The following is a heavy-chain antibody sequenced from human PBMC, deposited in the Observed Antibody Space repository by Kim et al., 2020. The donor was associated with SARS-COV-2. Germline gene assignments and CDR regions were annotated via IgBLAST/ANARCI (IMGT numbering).Heavy chain of an antibody. Sequence: GGSLRLSCAASGFTFSSYGMHWVRQAPGKGLEWVAVIWYDGSNKYYADSVKGRFTISRDNSKNTLYLQMNSLRAEDTAVYYCARDTYYYDSSGYFYYWGQETLVRVSS. J-gene: IGHJ4*02. D-gene: IGHD3-22*01. V-gene: IGHV3-33*01. CDR3: ARDTYYYDSSGYFYY. CDR2: IWYDGSNK. CDR1: GFTFSSYG.